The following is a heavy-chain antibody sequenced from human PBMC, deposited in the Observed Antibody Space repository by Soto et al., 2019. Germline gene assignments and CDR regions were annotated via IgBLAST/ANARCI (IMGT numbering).Heavy chain of an antibody. CDR2: ISSGSGNI. CDR3: ARTYGTGSLNWFDP. D-gene: IGHD3-10*01. Sequence: EVQLVESGGGLVQPGGSLRLSCAASGFIFSSYDMNWVRQAPGKGLEWVSYISSGSGNILYADSVKGLITISRDNAKNSLYLQMNSLRAEDTAVYYCARTYGTGSLNWFDPWGQGTLVTVSS. V-gene: IGHV3-48*04. J-gene: IGHJ5*02. CDR1: GFIFSSYD.